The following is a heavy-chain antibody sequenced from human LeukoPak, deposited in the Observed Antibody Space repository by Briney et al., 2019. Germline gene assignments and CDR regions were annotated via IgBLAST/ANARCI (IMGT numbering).Heavy chain of an antibody. CDR2: ISSSSSTI. V-gene: IGHV3-48*01. CDR1: GFTFSSYS. Sequence: GGSLRLSCAASGFTFSSYSMKWVRQAPGKGLEWVSYISSSSSTIYYADSVKGRFSISRDNAKNSLYLQMNSLRAEDTAVYYFASELTYHAYYVWGKGTTVTVS. J-gene: IGHJ3*01. CDR3: ASELTYHAYYV. D-gene: IGHD1-14*01.